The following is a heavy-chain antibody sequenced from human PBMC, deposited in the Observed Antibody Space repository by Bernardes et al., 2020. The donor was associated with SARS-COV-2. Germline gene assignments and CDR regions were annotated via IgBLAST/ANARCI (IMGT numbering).Heavy chain of an antibody. CDR1: GGSMNNYY. D-gene: IGHD1-26*01. CDR2: IYYSGTT. CDR3: ARGYGLVGATFYFDY. V-gene: IGHV4-59*01. J-gene: IGHJ4*02. Sequence: TLSLTCTVFGGSMNNYYWTWIRQPPGKQLEWLGYIYYSGTTNYNPSLRSRVTISVNTSEKQFSLKLDSVTAADTAVYYCARGYGLVGATFYFDYWGQGSLVTVSS.